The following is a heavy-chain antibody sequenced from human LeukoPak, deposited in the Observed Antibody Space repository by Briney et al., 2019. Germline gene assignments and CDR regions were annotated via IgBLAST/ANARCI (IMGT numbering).Heavy chain of an antibody. CDR1: GGTFSSYT. CDR2: IIPILGIA. D-gene: IGHD4-11*01. V-gene: IGHV1-69*04. J-gene: IGHJ6*03. CDR3: ARDSMTTAGYYYYYYMDV. Sequence: SVKVSCKASGGTFSSYTISWVRQAPGQGLEWTGRIIPILGIANYAQKFQGRVTITADKSTSTAYMELSSLRSEDTAVYYCARDSMTTAGYYYYYYMDVWGKGTTVTVFS.